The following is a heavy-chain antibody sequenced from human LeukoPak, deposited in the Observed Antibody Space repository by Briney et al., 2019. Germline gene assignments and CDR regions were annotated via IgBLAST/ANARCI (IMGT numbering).Heavy chain of an antibody. CDR3: ARGRVVPAAISYYYYGMDV. D-gene: IGHD2-2*01. J-gene: IGHJ6*02. CDR2: IYYSGST. V-gene: IGHV4-31*03. CDR1: GGSISSGGYY. Sequence: PSETLSLTCTVSGGSISSGGYYWSWIRQHPGKGLEWIGYIYYSGSTYYNPSLKSRVTISVDTSKNQFSLKLSSVTAADTAVYYCARGRVVPAAISYYYYGMDVWGQGTTVTVSS.